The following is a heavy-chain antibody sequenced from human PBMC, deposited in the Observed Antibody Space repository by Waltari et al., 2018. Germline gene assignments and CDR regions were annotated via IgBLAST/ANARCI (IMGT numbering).Heavy chain of an antibody. CDR1: GYSISSGYY. CDR3: ARDFYYDFWSGYYPDQYFQH. J-gene: IGHJ1*01. V-gene: IGHV4-38-2*02. D-gene: IGHD3-3*01. CDR2: IYHSGST. Sequence: QVQLQESGPGLVKPSETLSLTCAVSGYSISSGYYWGWIRQPPGKGLEWIGSIYHSGSTYYTPSLKSRVTISVDTSKNQFSLKLSSVTAADTAVYYCARDFYYDFWSGYYPDQYFQHWGQGTLVTVSS.